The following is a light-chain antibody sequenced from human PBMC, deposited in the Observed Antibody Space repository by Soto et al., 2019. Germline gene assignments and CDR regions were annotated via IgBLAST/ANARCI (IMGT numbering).Light chain of an antibody. CDR1: QSVTKY. V-gene: IGKV3-11*01. J-gene: IGKJ4*01. Sequence: EILLTQSPATLSLSPGERATLSCRASQSVTKYLAWYQQKPGQAPRLLIYDASNRATGIPARFSGSGSGTDFTLTISSLEPEDVAIYYCQQRSKWPRLTFGGGTRVEIK. CDR3: QQRSKWPRLT. CDR2: DAS.